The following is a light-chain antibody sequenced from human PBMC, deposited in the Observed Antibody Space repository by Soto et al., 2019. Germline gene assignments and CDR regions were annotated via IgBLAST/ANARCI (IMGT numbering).Light chain of an antibody. Sequence: EIVLTQSPATLSLSPVDRVTLSCRAAQNIRSYLAWYQQKSGQAPRLLIHDASNRAPGTPARFSGSGSGTDFTLNISSLEPEDSAVYYCQQRFIWLTFGGGTKWIS. V-gene: IGKV3-11*01. CDR2: DAS. J-gene: IGKJ4*02. CDR3: QQRFIWLT. CDR1: QNIRSY.